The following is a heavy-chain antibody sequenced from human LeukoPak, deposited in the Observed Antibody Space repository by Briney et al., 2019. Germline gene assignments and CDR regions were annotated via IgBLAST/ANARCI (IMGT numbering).Heavy chain of an antibody. CDR2: INPNSGGT. CDR3: ARACSGGSCVAAFDI. Sequence: GASVKVSCKASGYTFTGYYMHWVRQAPGQGLEWMGWINPNSGGTNYAQKFQGRVTMTRDTSISTAYMELSRLRSDDTAVYYCARACSGGSCVAAFDIWGQGTMVTVSS. J-gene: IGHJ3*02. D-gene: IGHD2-15*01. CDR1: GYTFTGYY. V-gene: IGHV1-2*02.